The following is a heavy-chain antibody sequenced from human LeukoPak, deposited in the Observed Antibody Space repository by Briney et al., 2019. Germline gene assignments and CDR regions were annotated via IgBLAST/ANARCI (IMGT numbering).Heavy chain of an antibody. CDR1: GYTFTSYG. CDR2: IIPMFRTT. CDR3: ARVPDSGGYDFDY. Sequence: ASVKVSCKASGYTFTSYGISWVRQAPGQGLEWMGGIIPMFRTTNYAQKFQGRVTITADKSTSIAYMELSSLRSEDTAVYYCARVPDSGGYDFDYGGKGTLATVSP. V-gene: IGHV1-69*06. D-gene: IGHD3-22*01. J-gene: IGHJ4*02.